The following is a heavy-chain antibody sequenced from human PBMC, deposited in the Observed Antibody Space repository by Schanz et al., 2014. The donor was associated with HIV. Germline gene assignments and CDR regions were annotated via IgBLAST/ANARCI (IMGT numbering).Heavy chain of an antibody. J-gene: IGHJ4*02. CDR3: ARAPSLDYYDSSGPNSDYFDT. V-gene: IGHV4-34*01. CDR1: GGSFSGNF. Sequence: QVQLQQWGAGLLKPSETLSLTCAVYGGSFSGNFWTWIRQPPGRGLEWIGEINHSGKTNYNASLRSRVTISVAQSKNQFSLRVTSVTAADTGVYYCARAPSLDYYDSSGPNSDYFDTWGPGSLVIVSS. CDR2: INHSGKT. D-gene: IGHD3-22*01.